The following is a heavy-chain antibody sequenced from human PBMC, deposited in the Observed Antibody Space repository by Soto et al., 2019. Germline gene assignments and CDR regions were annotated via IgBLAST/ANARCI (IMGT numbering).Heavy chain of an antibody. CDR3: ARREGYYDSSGFQSYYYGMDV. Sequence: GESLKISCKGSGYSFTSYWISWVRQMPGKGLEWMGRIDPSDSYTNYSPSFQGHVTISADKSISTAYLQWSSPKASDTAMYYCARREGYYDSSGFQSYYYGMDVWGQGTTVTVSS. D-gene: IGHD3-22*01. J-gene: IGHJ6*02. CDR2: IDPSDSYT. CDR1: GYSFTSYW. V-gene: IGHV5-10-1*01.